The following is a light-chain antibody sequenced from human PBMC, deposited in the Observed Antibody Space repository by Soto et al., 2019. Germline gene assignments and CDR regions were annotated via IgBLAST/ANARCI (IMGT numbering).Light chain of an antibody. CDR1: QSISSK. J-gene: IGKJ1*01. Sequence: EIVLTQSPGTLSLSPGERATLSCRASQSISSKLAWYQQKPGQAPRLLIYGASTRATGIPVRFSGSGSGTEFTLTITSLQSEDFAVYYCQQYGSSGTFGQGTKVDIK. CDR3: QQYGSSGT. V-gene: IGKV3-15*01. CDR2: GAS.